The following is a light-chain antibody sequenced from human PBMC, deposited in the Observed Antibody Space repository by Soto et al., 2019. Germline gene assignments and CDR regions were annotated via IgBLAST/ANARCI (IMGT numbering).Light chain of an antibody. CDR2: AAS. V-gene: IGKV1-39*01. Sequence: IQMTQSPSSLSASVGDRVTITCRASQCISNYLHWYQQKPGKATKLLIYAASSMQSGVPSRFSGSGSETDFTLTISSQQPDDYETYYCQQSFSPLWTFGQGTKVEV. CDR3: QQSFSPLWT. J-gene: IGKJ1*01. CDR1: QCISNY.